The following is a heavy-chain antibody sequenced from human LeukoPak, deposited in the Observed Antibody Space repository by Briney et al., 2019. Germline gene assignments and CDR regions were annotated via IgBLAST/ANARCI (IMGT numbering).Heavy chain of an antibody. D-gene: IGHD6-19*01. CDR2: INHSGST. Sequence: PSETLSLTCTVSGGSISSSSYYWSWIRQPAGKGLEWIGEINHSGSTNYNPSLKSRVTISVDTSKNQFSLKLSSVTAADTAIYYCARAVSGRFDYWGQGTLVTVSS. J-gene: IGHJ4*02. V-gene: IGHV4-39*07. CDR1: GGSISSSSYY. CDR3: ARAVSGRFDY.